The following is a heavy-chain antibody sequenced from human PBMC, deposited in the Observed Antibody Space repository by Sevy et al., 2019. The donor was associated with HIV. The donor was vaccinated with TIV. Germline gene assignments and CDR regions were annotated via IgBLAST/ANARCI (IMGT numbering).Heavy chain of an antibody. J-gene: IGHJ4*02. Sequence: GESLKISCAASGFTFSSYAMHWVRQAPGKGLEWGAVISYDGSNKYYADSVKGRFTISRDISKNTLYLQMNSLRAEDTAVYYCARDEARAAAGYFDYWGQGTLVTVSS. CDR3: ARDEARAAAGYFDY. D-gene: IGHD6-13*01. CDR2: ISYDGSNK. CDR1: GFTFSSYA. V-gene: IGHV3-30-3*01.